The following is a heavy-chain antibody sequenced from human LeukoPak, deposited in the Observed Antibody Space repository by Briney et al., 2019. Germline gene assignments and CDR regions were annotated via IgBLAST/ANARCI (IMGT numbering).Heavy chain of an antibody. Sequence: SETLSLTCAVYGGSFSGYYWSWIRQPPGKGLEWIGEINHSGSTNYNPCLKSRVTIPVDTSKNQLSLKLSSVTAADRGVYYCAREGYSRSWYRGYYYFDYWGEGTLVTVSS. D-gene: IGHD6-13*01. CDR2: INHSGST. CDR1: GGSFSGYY. V-gene: IGHV4-34*01. CDR3: AREGYSRSWYRGYYYFDY. J-gene: IGHJ4*02.